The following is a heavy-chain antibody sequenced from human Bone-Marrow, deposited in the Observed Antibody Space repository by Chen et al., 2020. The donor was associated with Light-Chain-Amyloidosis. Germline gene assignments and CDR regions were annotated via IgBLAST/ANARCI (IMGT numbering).Heavy chain of an antibody. V-gene: IGHV4-34*01. Sequence: QVQLQQWGAGLLKPSETLSLPCAVYGGSFSGYYWSWIRQPPGKGLEWIGEINHSGSTNYNPSLKSRVTISVDTSKNQFSLKLSSVTAADTAVYYCARWAAYGGYGEIDPWGQGTLVTVSS. CDR1: GGSFSGYY. J-gene: IGHJ5*02. D-gene: IGHD5-12*01. CDR3: ARWAAYGGYGEIDP. CDR2: INHSGST.